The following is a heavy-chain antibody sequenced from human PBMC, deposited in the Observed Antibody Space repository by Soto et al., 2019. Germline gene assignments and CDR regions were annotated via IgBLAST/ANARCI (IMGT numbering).Heavy chain of an antibody. J-gene: IGHJ1*01. D-gene: IGHD3-22*01. CDR2: IHSSGSI. CDR1: GGSISSDDYY. Sequence: SETLSLTCTVSGGSISSDDYYWSWIRQAPGRGLEWIGYIHSSGSIYYNPSLKSRATMSIDTARNQFSLKVSSVTVADTAAYYCARDLDGLHDDNICPYPRPGWGQGTLVTVSS. CDR3: ARDLDGLHDDNICPYPRPG. V-gene: IGHV4-30-4*01.